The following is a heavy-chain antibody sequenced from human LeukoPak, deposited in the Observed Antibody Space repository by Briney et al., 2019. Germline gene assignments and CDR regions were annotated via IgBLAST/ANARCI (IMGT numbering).Heavy chain of an antibody. V-gene: IGHV4-59*01. CDR2: IYYSGST. CDR1: GGSISSYY. D-gene: IGHD3-22*01. J-gene: IGHJ3*02. CDR3: ARGNDSSGYYRARGAFDI. Sequence: PSETLSLTCTVSGGSISSYYWSWIRQPPGKGLEWSGYIYYSGSTNYNPSLKSRVTISVDTSKNQFSLKLSSVTAADTAVYYCARGNDSSGYYRARGAFDIWGQGTMVTVSS.